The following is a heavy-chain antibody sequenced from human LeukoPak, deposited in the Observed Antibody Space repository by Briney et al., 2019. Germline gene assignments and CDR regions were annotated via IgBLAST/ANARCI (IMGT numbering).Heavy chain of an antibody. CDR2: IRYDGSNK. CDR3: ARAVRYCTNGVCYDWFDP. D-gene: IGHD2-8*01. Sequence: GGSLRLSCAASGFTFSSYGMHWVRQAPGKGLEWVAFIRYDGSNKYYADSVKGRFTISRDNSKNTLYLQMNSLRAEDTAVYYCARAVRYCTNGVCYDWFDPWGQGTLVTVSS. J-gene: IGHJ5*02. V-gene: IGHV3-30*02. CDR1: GFTFSSYG.